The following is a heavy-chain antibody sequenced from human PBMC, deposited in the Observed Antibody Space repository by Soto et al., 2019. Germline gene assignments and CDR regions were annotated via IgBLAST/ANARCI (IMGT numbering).Heavy chain of an antibody. CDR2: ISSSSSTI. CDR1: GFTFSSYS. J-gene: IGHJ2*01. Sequence: EVQLVESGGGLVQPGGSLRLSCAASGFTFSSYSMNWVRQAPGKGLEWVSYISSSSSTIYYADSVKGRFTISRDNAKNSLYLQRNSLRAADTAVYYCAGNLWFGEYHWYFDLWGRGTLVTVSS. V-gene: IGHV3-48*01. CDR3: AGNLWFGEYHWYFDL. D-gene: IGHD3-10*01.